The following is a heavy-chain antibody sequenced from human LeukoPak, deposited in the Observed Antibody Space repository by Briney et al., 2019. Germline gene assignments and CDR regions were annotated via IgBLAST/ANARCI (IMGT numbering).Heavy chain of an antibody. CDR3: ASLYNWNYPFIDY. J-gene: IGHJ4*02. V-gene: IGHV3-30*02. Sequence: PGGSLRLSCAASGFTSSSYGMHWVRQAPGKGLEWVSFIRYDGSNKYYADSVKGRFTISRDNSKNTLYLQMNSLRAEDTAVYYCASLYNWNYPFIDYWGQGTLVTVSS. CDR1: GFTSSSYG. CDR2: IRYDGSNK. D-gene: IGHD1-7*01.